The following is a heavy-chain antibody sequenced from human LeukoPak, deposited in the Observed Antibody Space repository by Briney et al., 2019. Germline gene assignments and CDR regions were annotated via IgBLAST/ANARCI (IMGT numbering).Heavy chain of an antibody. V-gene: IGHV3-23*01. J-gene: IGHJ4*02. CDR1: GFTFSSYA. Sequence: GGSLRLSCAASGFTFSSYARSWVRQAPGKGLEWVSAISGSGGSTYYADSVKGRFTISRDNSKNTLYLQMNSLRAEDTAVYYCAKYYDILTGYLYPDYWGQGTLVTVSS. CDR2: ISGSGGST. D-gene: IGHD3-9*01. CDR3: AKYYDILTGYLYPDY.